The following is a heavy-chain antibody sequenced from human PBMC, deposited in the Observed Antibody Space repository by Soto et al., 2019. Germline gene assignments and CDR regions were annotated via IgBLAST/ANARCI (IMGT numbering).Heavy chain of an antibody. CDR2: ISGGSSYT. V-gene: IGHV3-11*05. CDR3: AKTRVADSGYYFDH. J-gene: IGHJ4*02. Sequence: QVQLVESGGGLVKPGGSLRLSCAASGFSFGDSYMSWIRQSAGKGLEWLSYISGGSSYTKYVESVTGRFTISRDNARRSLFLQVNGLRADDTAIYYCAKTRVADSGYYFDHWGQGTMVTVSS. D-gene: IGHD3-10*01. CDR1: GFSFGDSY.